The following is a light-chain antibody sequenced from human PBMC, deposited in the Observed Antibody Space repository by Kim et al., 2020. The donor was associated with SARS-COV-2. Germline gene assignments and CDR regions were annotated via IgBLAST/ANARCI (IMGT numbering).Light chain of an antibody. Sequence: QSALTQPRSVSGSPGQSVTISCTGTSSDVGGYNYVSWYQHYPGKAPKLMIYDVTKRPSGVPDRFSGSKFGNTASLTISGLQAEDEADYYCCSYAGSYTVVFGGGTQLTVL. CDR3: CSYAGSYTVV. CDR1: SSDVGGYNY. J-gene: IGLJ2*01. CDR2: DVT. V-gene: IGLV2-11*01.